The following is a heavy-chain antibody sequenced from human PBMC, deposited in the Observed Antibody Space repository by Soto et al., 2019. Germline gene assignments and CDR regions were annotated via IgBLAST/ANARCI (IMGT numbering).Heavy chain of an antibody. D-gene: IGHD1-20*01. CDR2: ISSDGSST. Sequence: EVQLVQSGGGLVQPGGSLRLSCAASGFPFSTYWMHWVRQAPGKGLVWVSRISSDGSSTNYADFVKGRFTISRDNAKNTLYLQMNSLRAEDTAVYYCARHMTGTTGIFAYWGPGTPVTVSS. CDR1: GFPFSTYW. CDR3: ARHMTGTTGIFAY. V-gene: IGHV3-74*01. J-gene: IGHJ4*02.